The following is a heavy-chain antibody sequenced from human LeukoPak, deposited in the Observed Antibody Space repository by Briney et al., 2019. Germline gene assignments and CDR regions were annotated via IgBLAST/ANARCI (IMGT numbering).Heavy chain of an antibody. Sequence: GESLKISCKGSGYSFTSYWIGWVRQMPGRGLEWMGIIYPGDSDTRYSPSFQGQVTISADKSISTAYLQWSSLKASDTAMYYCARHCSSTSCTGGSDYWGRGTLVTVSS. V-gene: IGHV5-51*01. CDR3: ARHCSSTSCTGGSDY. D-gene: IGHD2-2*01. J-gene: IGHJ4*02. CDR1: GYSFTSYW. CDR2: IYPGDSDT.